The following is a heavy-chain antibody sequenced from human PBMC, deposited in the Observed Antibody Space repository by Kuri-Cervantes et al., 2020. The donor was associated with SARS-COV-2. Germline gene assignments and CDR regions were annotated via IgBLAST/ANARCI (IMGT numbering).Heavy chain of an antibody. CDR3: ARGDYGDNPYYSDY. D-gene: IGHD4-17*01. J-gene: IGHJ4*02. V-gene: IGHV4-61*02. CDR1: GGSISSSSYY. Sequence: SETLSLTCTVSGGSISSSSYYWSWIRQPAGKGLEWIGRIYTSGSTNYNPSLKSRVTMSVDTSKNQFSLKLSSVTAADTAVYYCARGDYGDNPYYSDYWGQGTLVTVSS. CDR2: IYTSGST.